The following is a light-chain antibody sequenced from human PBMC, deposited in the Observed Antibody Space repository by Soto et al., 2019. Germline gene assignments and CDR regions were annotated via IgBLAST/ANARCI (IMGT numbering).Light chain of an antibody. CDR3: QKYNSAPLT. Sequence: DIQMTQSPSSLSASVGDRVTITCRASQGISTYLAWYQKKPGKAPKLLIYAAFTLQSGVPSRFSGSGSGTEFTLTISSLQPEDVATYYCQKYNSAPLTFGPGTKVDIK. J-gene: IGKJ3*01. V-gene: IGKV1-27*01. CDR1: QGISTY. CDR2: AAF.